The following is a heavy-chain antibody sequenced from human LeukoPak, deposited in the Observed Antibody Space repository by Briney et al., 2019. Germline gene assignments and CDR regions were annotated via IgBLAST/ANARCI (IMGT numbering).Heavy chain of an antibody. D-gene: IGHD4-17*01. V-gene: IGHV3-21*01. CDR3: ARAYTYCDSLDY. CDR2: ISDSSRHI. J-gene: IGHJ4*02. CDR1: GFTFSRYS. Sequence: GGSLRLSCAASGFTFSRYSVNWVRQAPGKGREWVSCISDSSRHIYYADSVKGRFTISRDKAKSSASLQMNSLRVDDTAVYYCARAYTYCDSLDYWGQGTLVTVSS.